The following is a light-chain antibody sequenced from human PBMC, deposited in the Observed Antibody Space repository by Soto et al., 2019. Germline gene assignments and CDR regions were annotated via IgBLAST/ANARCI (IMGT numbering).Light chain of an antibody. CDR2: GAS. CDR3: QQYDSSPRT. J-gene: IGKJ1*01. Sequence: EIVLTQAPGTLSLSPGERATLSCRASQTISINYLAWYPQKPGQAPRLLIHGASTMAIGIPDRFSGSGSGADFILTISRLEPEDFAVYYCQQYDSSPRTFGQGTKVDIK. CDR1: QTISINY. V-gene: IGKV3-20*01.